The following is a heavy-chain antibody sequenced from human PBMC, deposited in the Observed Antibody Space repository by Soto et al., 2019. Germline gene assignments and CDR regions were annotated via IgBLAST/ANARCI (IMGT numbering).Heavy chain of an antibody. D-gene: IGHD6-19*01. CDR1: GYSISSSNW. V-gene: IGHV4-28*03. CDR3: AKGAHSSAWYAQPFDY. Sequence: PSETLSLTCAVSGYSISSSNWWGWIRQPPGKGLEWIGYIYYSGTTYYNPSLKSRVTMSVDTSKNQFSLKLTSVTAEDTAVYYCAKGAHSSAWYAQPFDYWGQGTLVTVSS. CDR2: IYYSGTT. J-gene: IGHJ4*02.